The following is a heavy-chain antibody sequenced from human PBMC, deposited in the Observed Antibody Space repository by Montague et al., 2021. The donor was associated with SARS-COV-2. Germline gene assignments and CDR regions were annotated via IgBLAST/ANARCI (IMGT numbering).Heavy chain of an antibody. J-gene: IGHJ6*03. Sequence: SETLSLTCAVHGGSFSGYYWNWIRQRPGKGLEWIGEINHGGSTNHNPSLKNRLTISTDTSKNQFSLKLTSVAATDTAVYYCARLRDGVVPSPILGVGPYYSYYYMDVWGRGTTVTVSS. CDR2: INHGGST. CDR1: GGSFSGYY. D-gene: IGHD2-2*02. V-gene: IGHV4-34*01. CDR3: ARLRDGVVPSPILGVGPYYSYYYMDV.